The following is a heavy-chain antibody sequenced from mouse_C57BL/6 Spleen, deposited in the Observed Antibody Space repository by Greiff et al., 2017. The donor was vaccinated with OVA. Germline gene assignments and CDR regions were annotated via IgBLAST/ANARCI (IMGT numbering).Heavy chain of an antibody. J-gene: IGHJ1*03. CDR3: AREVSLTGTYRYFDV. V-gene: IGHV1-85*01. CDR2: IYPRDGST. D-gene: IGHD4-1*01. Sequence: QVHVKQSGPELVKPGASVKLSCKASGYTFTSYAINWVKQRPGQGLEWIGWIYPRDGSTKYNEKFKGKATLTVDTSSSTAYMELHSLTSEDSAVYFCAREVSLTGTYRYFDVWGTGTTVTVSS. CDR1: GYTFTSYA.